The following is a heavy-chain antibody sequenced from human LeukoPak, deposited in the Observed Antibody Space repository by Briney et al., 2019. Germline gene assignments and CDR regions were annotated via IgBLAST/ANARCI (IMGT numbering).Heavy chain of an antibody. CDR3: ARNDYSSSSYFY. Sequence: GGSLRLSCGASGFTFSSYEMNWVRQAPGKGLEWVSYISSGGSAIYYADSVKGRFTISRDNAKNSLYLQMNSLRAEDTAVYYCARNDYSSSSYFYWGQGTLVTVSS. J-gene: IGHJ4*02. D-gene: IGHD6-6*01. CDR2: ISSGGSAI. CDR1: GFTFSSYE. V-gene: IGHV3-48*03.